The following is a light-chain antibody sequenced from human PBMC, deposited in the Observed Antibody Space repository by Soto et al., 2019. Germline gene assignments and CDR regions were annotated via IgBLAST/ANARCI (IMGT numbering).Light chain of an antibody. J-gene: IGKJ4*01. CDR3: QQSSSTPLT. V-gene: IGKV1-39*01. CDR2: AAS. Sequence: DIQMTQSPSSLSASVGDRVTITCRASQSISSYLNWYQQKPGKAPKLLIYAASSLQSGVRSRFSGSGSGTDFTLTISSLQPEDFATYYCQQSSSTPLTFGGGTKVEIK. CDR1: QSISSY.